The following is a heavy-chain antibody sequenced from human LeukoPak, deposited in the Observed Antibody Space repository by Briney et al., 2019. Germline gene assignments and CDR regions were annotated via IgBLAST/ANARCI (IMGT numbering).Heavy chain of an antibody. J-gene: IGHJ4*02. CDR1: GYTFTTFG. D-gene: IGHD2-15*01. CDR3: ARVGSDCSDGNCY. CDR2: INTYNGNT. Sequence: ASVKVSCKASGYTFTTFGITWVRQAPGQGLEWMGWINTYNGNTNYAQNLQGRVTMTTDTSTNTAYMELRSLTSDDTAVYYCARVGSDCSDGNCYWGQGTLVTVSS. V-gene: IGHV1-18*01.